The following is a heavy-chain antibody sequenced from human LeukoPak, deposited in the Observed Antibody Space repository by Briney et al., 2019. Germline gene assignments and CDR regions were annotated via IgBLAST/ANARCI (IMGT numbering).Heavy chain of an antibody. CDR3: AKDVSNFIGASDT. Sequence: GGSLRLSCAASGFAFSSDAMTWVRQTPGKGLEWVSTIDVSGDSTHYADSVKGRFTISRDNSKSTLYLQVNSLRVEDTAVYYCAKDVSNFIGASDTWGQGTMVTVSS. J-gene: IGHJ3*02. CDR1: GFAFSSDA. CDR2: IDVSGDST. D-gene: IGHD2-8*01. V-gene: IGHV3-23*01.